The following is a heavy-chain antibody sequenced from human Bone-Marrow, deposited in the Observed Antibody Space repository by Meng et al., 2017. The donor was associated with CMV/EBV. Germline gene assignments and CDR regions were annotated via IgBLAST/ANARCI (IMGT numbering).Heavy chain of an antibody. CDR2: FIPILNRA. V-gene: IGHV1-69*04. CDR1: ENTFTYYG. CDR3: ARSPSILVGHSEIDL. J-gene: IGHJ5*02. Sequence: SVKVSCKASENTFTYYGLSWVRRAPGQALEWMGTFIPILNRAEYARKFQGRVKISADKSSTTTHLELSSPTSGDTAVYYCARSPSILVGHSEIDLWGQGTLVTVSS. D-gene: IGHD3-22*01.